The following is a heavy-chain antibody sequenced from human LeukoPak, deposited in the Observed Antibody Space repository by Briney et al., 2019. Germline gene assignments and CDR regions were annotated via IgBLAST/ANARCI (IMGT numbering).Heavy chain of an antibody. D-gene: IGHD6-13*01. Sequence: PSETLSLTCTVSGGSISSYYWSWIRQPPGKGLEGVGYIYYRGSTNYNPSLKSRVTISVATSKNQFSLKLSSVTAADTAVYYCARLRGSSLDAFDIWGQGTMVTVSS. CDR3: ARLRGSSLDAFDI. V-gene: IGHV4-59*01. CDR1: GGSISSYY. CDR2: IYYRGST. J-gene: IGHJ3*02.